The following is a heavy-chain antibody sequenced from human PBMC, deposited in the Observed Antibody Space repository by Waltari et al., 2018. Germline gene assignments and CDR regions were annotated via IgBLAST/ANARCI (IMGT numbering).Heavy chain of an antibody. CDR3: VRLEECTGPGGNCYSGAPFAVDV. CDR1: GGSLRGFY. V-gene: IGHV4-34*01. D-gene: IGHD2-8*02. J-gene: IGHJ6*02. CDR2: TNHSPNS. Sequence: QVHLQQWGAGLLRPSETLSLICAVFGGSLRGFYWGWIRQPPGKGLEWLGETNHSPNSNYNPSLRSRVHMSIDTSQNQFSLPLTSVTAADTGVYYCVRLEECTGPGGNCYSGAPFAVDVWGQGTTVTVPS.